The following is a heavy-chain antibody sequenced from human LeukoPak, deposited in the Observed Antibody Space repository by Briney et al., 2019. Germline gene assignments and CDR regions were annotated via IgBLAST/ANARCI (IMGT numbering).Heavy chain of an antibody. CDR3: ARVAAVAGYYFDY. D-gene: IGHD6-19*01. V-gene: IGHV1-69*13. J-gene: IGHJ4*02. CDR2: IIPIFGTA. CDR1: GGTFSSYA. Sequence: SVTVSCTASGGTFSSYAISWVRQAPGQGLEWMGGIIPIFGTANYAQKFQGRVTITADESTSTAYMELSSLRSEDTAVYYCARVAAVAGYYFDYWGQGTLVTVSS.